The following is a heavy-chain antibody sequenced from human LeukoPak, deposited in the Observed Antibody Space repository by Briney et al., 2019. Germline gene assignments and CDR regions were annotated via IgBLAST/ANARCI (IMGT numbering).Heavy chain of an antibody. Sequence: AGGSLRLSCAASGFTFSSYGMHWVRQAPGKGPEWVAVISYDGNNKYYADSVKGRFTISRDNSKNTLYLQMNSLRAEDTAVYYCAKVTYGSGTYGAFDSWGQGTLVTVSS. CDR2: ISYDGNNK. CDR1: GFTFSSYG. J-gene: IGHJ4*02. CDR3: AKVTYGSGTYGAFDS. V-gene: IGHV3-30*18. D-gene: IGHD3-10*01.